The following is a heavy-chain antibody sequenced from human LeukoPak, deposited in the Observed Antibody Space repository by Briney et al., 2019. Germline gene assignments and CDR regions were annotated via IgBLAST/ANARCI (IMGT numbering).Heavy chain of an antibody. Sequence: GGSLRLSCAASGSTFNNAWMSWVRQAPGKGLEWIGRIKSDGGTTDYAAPVKGRFTISRDDSKNTLYLQMNSLKAEDAAVYYCTTDLGDYGDYIRCWGQGTLVTVSS. CDR3: TTDLGDYGDYIRC. J-gene: IGHJ4*02. D-gene: IGHD4-17*01. CDR1: GSTFNNAW. CDR2: IKSDGGTT. V-gene: IGHV3-15*01.